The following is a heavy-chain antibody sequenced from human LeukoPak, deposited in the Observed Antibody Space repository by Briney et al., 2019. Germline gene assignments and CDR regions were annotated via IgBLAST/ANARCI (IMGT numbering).Heavy chain of an antibody. J-gene: IGHJ4*02. V-gene: IGHV4-39*07. Sequence: PSETLSLTCSVSGDSISSRNSYWCWIRQSPGKGLEWIGSMYYSGNTYYNPSLGSRVTMSVDTSNNQFSLKLSSVTAADTAVYYCAREDPSYPYGPFDYWGQGTLVTVSS. D-gene: IGHD3-10*01. CDR1: GDSISSRNSY. CDR3: AREDPSYPYGPFDY. CDR2: MYYSGNT.